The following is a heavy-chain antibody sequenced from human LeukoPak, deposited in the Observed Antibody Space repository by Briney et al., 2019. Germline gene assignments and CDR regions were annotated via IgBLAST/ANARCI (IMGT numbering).Heavy chain of an antibody. V-gene: IGHV4-59*08. Sequence: SETLSLTCTVSGGSISSYYWSWIRQPPGKGLEWIGYIYYSGSTNYNPSLKSRVTISVDTSKNQFSLKLSSVTAADTAVYYCARQVVATVGGWFDPWGQGILVTVSS. CDR3: ARQVVATVGGWFDP. J-gene: IGHJ5*02. CDR2: IYYSGST. CDR1: GGSISSYY. D-gene: IGHD5-12*01.